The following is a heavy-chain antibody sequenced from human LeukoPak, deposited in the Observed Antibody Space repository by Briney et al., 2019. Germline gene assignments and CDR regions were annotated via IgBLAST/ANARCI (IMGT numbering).Heavy chain of an antibody. V-gene: IGHV3-33*08. CDR3: ARELEIAVAGTLGY. CDR1: GFTFSYYA. D-gene: IGHD6-19*01. Sequence: GGSLRLSCAASGFTFSYYAMHWVRQAPGKGLEWVAVIWYDGSNKYYADSVKGRFTISRDHSKNTLYLQMKSLRAEDTAVYYCARELEIAVAGTLGYWGQGTLVTVSS. J-gene: IGHJ4*02. CDR2: IWYDGSNK.